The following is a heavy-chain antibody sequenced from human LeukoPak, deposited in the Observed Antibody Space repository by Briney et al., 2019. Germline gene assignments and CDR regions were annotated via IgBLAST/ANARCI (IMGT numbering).Heavy chain of an antibody. Sequence: GGSLRLSCAASGFTFSNAWMSWVRQAPGKGLEWVSSISGSGGSTYYADSVKGRFTISRDNSKNTLHLQMNSLRAEDTAVYYCAKDWSGMVATGYFDFWGQGTLVTVSS. J-gene: IGHJ4*02. V-gene: IGHV3-23*01. CDR2: ISGSGGST. D-gene: IGHD5-12*01. CDR3: AKDWSGMVATGYFDF. CDR1: GFTFSNAW.